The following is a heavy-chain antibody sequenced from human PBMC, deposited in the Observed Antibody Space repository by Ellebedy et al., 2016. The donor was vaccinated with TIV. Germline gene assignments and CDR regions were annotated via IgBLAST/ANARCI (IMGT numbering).Heavy chain of an antibody. D-gene: IGHD2-2*01. CDR1: GYTFTSYP. V-gene: IGHV1-46*01. CDR3: ARGYAEHDY. CDR2: INPSGGSI. J-gene: IGHJ4*02. Sequence: ASVKVSCXASGYTFTSYPMHWVRQAPGQGLVWMGMINPSGGSINYAQKFQGRVTMTRDTSTSTVYMELSSLRSDDTAVYYCARGYAEHDYWGQGTLVTVSS.